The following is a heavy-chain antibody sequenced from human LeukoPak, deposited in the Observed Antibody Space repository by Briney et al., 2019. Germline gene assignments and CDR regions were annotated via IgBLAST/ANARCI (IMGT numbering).Heavy chain of an antibody. CDR3: AREGKIVGASFDY. D-gene: IGHD1-26*01. V-gene: IGHV1-2*02. CDR1: GYTFTIYY. J-gene: IGHJ4*02. CDR2: IYPNSGGA. Sequence: ASVKVSCKASGYTFTIYYIHWVRQAPGQGLEWMGSIYPNSGGANFAQNFQGRVTLTRDTSSSTAYLELTRLRSDDTAVYYCAREGKIVGASFDYRGQRTLVTVSS.